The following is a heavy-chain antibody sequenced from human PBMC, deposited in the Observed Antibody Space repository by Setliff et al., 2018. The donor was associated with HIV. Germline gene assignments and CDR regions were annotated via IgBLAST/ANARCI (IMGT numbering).Heavy chain of an antibody. J-gene: IGHJ2*01. CDR3: VRSARFFYASGSRRYFDL. CDR2: IYTSESS. D-gene: IGHD3-10*01. V-gene: IGHV4-4*08. Sequence: SETLSLTCSVSGGSISSYYWSWIRQPPGKGLEWIGYIYTSESSNYNPSLKSRVTFSVDTSKNQFSLKLSSVTAADTAVYYCVRSARFFYASGSRRYFDLWGRGTLVTVSS. CDR1: GGSISSYY.